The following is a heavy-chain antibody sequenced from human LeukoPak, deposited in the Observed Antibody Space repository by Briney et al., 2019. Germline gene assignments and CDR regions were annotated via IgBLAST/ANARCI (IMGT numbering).Heavy chain of an antibody. CDR2: INHSGST. CDR3: ARLYCSGGSCYPDY. Sequence: SETLSLTCAVYGGSFSGYYWSWIRQPPGKGLEWIGEINHSGSTNYNPSLKSRVTISVDTSTNQFSLKLSSVTAADTAVYYCARLYCSGGSCYPDYWGQGTLVTVSS. D-gene: IGHD2-15*01. V-gene: IGHV4-34*01. J-gene: IGHJ4*02. CDR1: GGSFSGYY.